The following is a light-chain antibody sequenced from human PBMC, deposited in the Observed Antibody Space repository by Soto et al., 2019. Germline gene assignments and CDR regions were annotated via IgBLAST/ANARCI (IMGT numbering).Light chain of an antibody. J-gene: IGKJ1*01. CDR3: HQYNNWPRT. CDR2: GAS. V-gene: IGKV3-15*01. CDR1: QSVSSN. Sequence: EVAVTQSPATLSASPGERVTLSCRANQSVSSNLAWYQQKPGRAPRILIYGASTRATGIPARFSGSGSGTEFTLTISSLQSEDFSVYYCHQYNNWPRTFGRGTKVEIK.